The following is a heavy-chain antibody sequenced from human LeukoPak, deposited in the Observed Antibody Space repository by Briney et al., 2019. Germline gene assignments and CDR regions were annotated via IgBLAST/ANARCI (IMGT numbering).Heavy chain of an antibody. V-gene: IGHV3-33*01. Sequence: GGSLRLSCAASGFTFSSYGMHWVRQAPGKGLEWVAVIWYDGSNKYYADSVKGRFTISRDNSKNTLYLQMNSLRAEDTAVYYRARDRYSSGWPDYWGQGTLVTVSS. CDR2: IWYDGSNK. CDR3: ARDRYSSGWPDY. J-gene: IGHJ4*02. CDR1: GFTFSSYG. D-gene: IGHD6-19*01.